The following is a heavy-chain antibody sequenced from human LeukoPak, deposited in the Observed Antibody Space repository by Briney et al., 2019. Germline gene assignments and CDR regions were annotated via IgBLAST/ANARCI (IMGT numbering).Heavy chain of an antibody. CDR2: ISGSGGST. J-gene: IGHJ4*02. CDR3: ATNTAMGYFDY. Sequence: GRSLRLSCAASGFTFSSYAMSWVRQAPGKGLEWVSAISGSGGSTYYADSVKGRFTISRDNSKNTLYLQMNGLRAEDTAVYYCATNTAMGYFDYWGQGTLVTVSS. CDR1: GFTFSSYA. D-gene: IGHD5-18*01. V-gene: IGHV3-23*01.